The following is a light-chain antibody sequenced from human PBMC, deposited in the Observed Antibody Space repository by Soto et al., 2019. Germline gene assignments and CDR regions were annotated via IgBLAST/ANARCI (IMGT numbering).Light chain of an antibody. CDR2: DVS. V-gene: IGLV2-14*01. Sequence: QSALTQPASVSGSPGQSITISCTGTSSDVGGYNYVSWYQQHPGKAPKLMIYDVSNRPSGVSNRFYGSKSGNTASLTISGPQAEDEADYYCSSYTSSSTYVFGTGTKVTVL. CDR1: SSDVGGYNY. CDR3: SSYTSSSTYV. J-gene: IGLJ1*01.